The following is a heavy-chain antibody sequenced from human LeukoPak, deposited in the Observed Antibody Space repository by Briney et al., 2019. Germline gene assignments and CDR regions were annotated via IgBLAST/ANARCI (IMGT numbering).Heavy chain of an antibody. Sequence: PSETLSLTCTVSGGSISSSSYYWGWIRQPPGKGLEWIGSIYYSGSTYYNPSLKSRVTISVDTSKNQFSLKLSSVTAADTAVYYCARHYGEAGFDAFDIWGQGTMVTVSS. J-gene: IGHJ3*02. CDR1: GGSISSSSYY. D-gene: IGHD4/OR15-4a*01. CDR3: ARHYGEAGFDAFDI. V-gene: IGHV4-39*01. CDR2: IYYSGST.